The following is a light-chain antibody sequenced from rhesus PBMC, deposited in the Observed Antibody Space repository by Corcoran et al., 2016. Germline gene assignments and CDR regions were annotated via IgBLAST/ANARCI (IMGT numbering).Light chain of an antibody. CDR3: QQYSSSPYS. J-gene: IGKJ2*01. CDR1: QSVSSW. Sequence: DIQMTQSPCSLSASVGDTVTITCRASQSVSSWLAWYQQKPEKVPKLLIYKASSLQSGVPSRCSGSGSGTDFTLTINSLQSEDFATYYCQQYSSSPYSFGQGTKVEIK. V-gene: IGKV1-22*01. CDR2: KAS.